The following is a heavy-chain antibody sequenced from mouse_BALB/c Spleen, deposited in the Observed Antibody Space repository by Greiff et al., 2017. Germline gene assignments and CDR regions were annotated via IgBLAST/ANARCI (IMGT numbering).Heavy chain of an antibody. CDR2: ISSGGSYT. CDR3: ARYDGNYGSYAMDY. V-gene: IGHV5-6*01. D-gene: IGHD2-3*01. CDR1: GFTFSSYG. Sequence: EVQVVESGGDLVKPGGSLKLSCAASGFTFSSYGMSWVRQTPDKRLEWVATISSGGSYTYYPDSVKGRFTISRDNAKNTLYLQMSSLKSEDTAMYYCARYDGNYGSYAMDYWGQGTSVTVSS. J-gene: IGHJ4*01.